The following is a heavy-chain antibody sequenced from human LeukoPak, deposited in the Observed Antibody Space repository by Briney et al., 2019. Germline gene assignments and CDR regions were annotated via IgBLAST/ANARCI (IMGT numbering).Heavy chain of an antibody. CDR2: IRYDGSNK. Sequence: GGSLRLSCAASGFTFSSYGMHWVRQAPGKGLEWVAFIRYDGSNKYYADSVKGRFTISRDNSKNTLYLQMNSLRAEDTAVYYCAKRGYYYGSGSYYISPPDYWGQGTLVTVSS. CDR3: AKRGYYYGSGSYYISPPDY. CDR1: GFTFSSYG. V-gene: IGHV3-30*02. D-gene: IGHD3-10*01. J-gene: IGHJ4*02.